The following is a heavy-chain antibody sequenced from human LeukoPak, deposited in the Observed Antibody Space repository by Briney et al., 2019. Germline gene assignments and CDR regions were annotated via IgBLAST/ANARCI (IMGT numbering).Heavy chain of an antibody. Sequence: SETLSLTCTVSGGSISSYYWSWIRQPPGKGLEWIGYIYYSGITNYNPSLKSRVTISVDTSKNQFSLKLSSVTAADTAVYYCARDFGELYFDYWGQGTLVTVSS. CDR2: IYYSGIT. J-gene: IGHJ4*02. D-gene: IGHD3-10*01. CDR1: GGSISSYY. V-gene: IGHV4-59*01. CDR3: ARDFGELYFDY.